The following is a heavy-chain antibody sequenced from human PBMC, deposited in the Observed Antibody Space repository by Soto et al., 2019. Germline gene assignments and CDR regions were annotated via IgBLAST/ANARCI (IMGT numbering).Heavy chain of an antibody. Sequence: QVQLVQSGAEVKKPGASVKVSCKASGYTFTSYGISWVRQAPGQGLEWMGWISAYNGNTNYAQKLQGRVTMTTDTSTSTAYMELRSLRSDDTAVYYCARIPDVLRYFDWLTSNYYYYYGMDVWGQGTTVTVSS. CDR3: ARIPDVLRYFDWLTSNYYYYYGMDV. CDR1: GYTFTSYG. CDR2: ISAYNGNT. V-gene: IGHV1-18*01. J-gene: IGHJ6*02. D-gene: IGHD3-9*01.